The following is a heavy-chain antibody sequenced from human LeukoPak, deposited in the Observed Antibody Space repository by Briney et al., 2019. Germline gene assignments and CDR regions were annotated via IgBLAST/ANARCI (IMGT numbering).Heavy chain of an antibody. J-gene: IGHJ4*02. Sequence: ASVKVSCKASGGTFSSYAISWVRQAPGQGLEWMGGIIPIFGTANYAQKFQGRVTITADESTSTAYMELSSLRSEDTAVYYCARERRRYYYDSSGYYYCDFDYWGQGTLVTVSS. CDR2: IIPIFGTA. CDR1: GGTFSSYA. CDR3: ARERRRYYYDSSGYYYCDFDY. V-gene: IGHV1-69*13. D-gene: IGHD3-22*01.